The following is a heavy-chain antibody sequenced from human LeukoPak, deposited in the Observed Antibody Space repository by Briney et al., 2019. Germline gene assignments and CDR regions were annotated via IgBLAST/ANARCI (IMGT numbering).Heavy chain of an antibody. Sequence: GGSLRLSCAASGFTFSSYGMHWVRQAPGKGLEWVAVIWHDGSHRYYADSVKGRFTISRDNSKNTLYLQISSLRAEDTAVYYCAKQIGPDNTYWGQGTLVTVSS. CDR3: AKQIGPDNTY. V-gene: IGHV3-33*03. D-gene: IGHD1-14*01. CDR1: GFTFSSYG. J-gene: IGHJ4*02. CDR2: IWHDGSHR.